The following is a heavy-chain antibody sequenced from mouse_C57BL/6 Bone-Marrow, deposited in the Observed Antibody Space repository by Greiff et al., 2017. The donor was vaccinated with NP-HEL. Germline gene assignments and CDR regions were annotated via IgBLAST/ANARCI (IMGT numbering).Heavy chain of an antibody. CDR1: GFTFSSYA. D-gene: IGHD2-3*01. CDR3: ARGLLPFAY. V-gene: IGHV5-4*01. Sequence: DVHLVESGGGLVKPGGSLKLSCAASGFTFSSYAMSWVRQTPEKRLEWVATISDGGSYTYYPDNVKGRFTISRDNAKNNLYLQMSHLQSEDTAMYYCARGLLPFAYWGQGTLVTVSA. CDR2: ISDGGSYT. J-gene: IGHJ3*01.